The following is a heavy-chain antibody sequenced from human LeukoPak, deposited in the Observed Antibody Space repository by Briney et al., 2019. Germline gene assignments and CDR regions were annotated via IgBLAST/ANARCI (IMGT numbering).Heavy chain of an antibody. Sequence: ASVKVSCKASGYTFTDYYMHWVRQAPGQGLEWMGWISAYNGNTNYAQKLQGRVTMTTDTSTSTAYMELRSLRSDDTAVYYCARVRDYYGSGRNNWLDPWGQGTLVTVSS. CDR3: ARVRDYYGSGRNNWLDP. V-gene: IGHV1-18*04. CDR1: GYTFTDYY. J-gene: IGHJ5*02. CDR2: ISAYNGNT. D-gene: IGHD3-10*01.